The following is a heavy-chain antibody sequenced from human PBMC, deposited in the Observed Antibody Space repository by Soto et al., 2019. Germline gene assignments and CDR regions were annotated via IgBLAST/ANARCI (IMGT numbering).Heavy chain of an antibody. J-gene: IGHJ4*02. D-gene: IGHD3-22*01. CDR1: ALTPRPSE. Sequence: EQAFRLPWTASALTPRPSELLLFLLVPGKGLEWVSAISSSGGSTYYADSVKGRFTISRDNSKNTLYLQMNSLRAEDTAVYYCAKFPCDSSGCLAYWGQGTQVTVSS. CDR3: AKFPCDSSGCLAY. CDR2: ISSSGGST. V-gene: IGHV3-23*01.